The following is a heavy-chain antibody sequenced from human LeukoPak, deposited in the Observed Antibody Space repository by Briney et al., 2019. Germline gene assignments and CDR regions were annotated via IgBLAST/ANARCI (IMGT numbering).Heavy chain of an antibody. CDR3: VRAAPRDCSSTSCSLFDN. CDR1: GFTFNNYA. D-gene: IGHD2-2*01. CDR2: ISISGDGT. V-gene: IGHV3-23*01. Sequence: GGSLRLSCAGSGFTFNNYAMSWVRQTPGKGLDWVSGISISGDGTSYADSVKGRFTISRDKSKNTLYLQMNSLGAEDTAVYYCVRAAPRDCSSTSCSLFDNWGQGTLVAVSS. J-gene: IGHJ4*02.